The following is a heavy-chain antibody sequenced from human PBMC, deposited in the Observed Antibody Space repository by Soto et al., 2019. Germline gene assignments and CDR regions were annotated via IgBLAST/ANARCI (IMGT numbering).Heavy chain of an antibody. CDR1: GFTFSTYS. CDR2: ISSSSSSI. D-gene: IGHD2-21*01. CDR3: ARDHIPGLNHNAFEI. V-gene: IGHV3-21*01. J-gene: IGHJ3*02. Sequence: EVQLVESGGGLVKPGGSLRLSCAASGFTFSTYSMNWVRQAPGKGLEWVSSISSSSSSIYYTDSVKGRYTISRDNAKNSLFLQMNSLRAEDTAVYYCARDHIPGLNHNAFEIWGQGTMVTVSS.